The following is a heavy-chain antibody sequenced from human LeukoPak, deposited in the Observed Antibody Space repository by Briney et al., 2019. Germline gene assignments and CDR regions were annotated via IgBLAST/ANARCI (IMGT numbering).Heavy chain of an antibody. CDR1: GGSISSGGYY. Sequence: SETLSLTCTVSGGSISSGGYYWSWIRQPPGKGLEWIGYIYHSGSTYYNPSLKSRVTISVDRSKNQFSLKLSSVTAADTAVYYCARGRLQWYYGSGSYGPLANWFDPWGQGTLVTVSS. J-gene: IGHJ5*02. V-gene: IGHV4-30-2*01. D-gene: IGHD3-10*01. CDR2: IYHSGST. CDR3: ARGRLQWYYGSGSYGPLANWFDP.